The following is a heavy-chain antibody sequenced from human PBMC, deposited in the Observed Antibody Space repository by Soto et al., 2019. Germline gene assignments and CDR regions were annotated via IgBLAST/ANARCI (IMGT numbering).Heavy chain of an antibody. V-gene: IGHV1-18*01. Sequence: QVQLVQSGAEVKKPGASVKVSCKASGYTFTSYGISWVRQAPEQGLEWMGWISAYNGNTNYAQKLQGRVTMTTDTSTSTAYMELRSLRSDDTAVYYCARSDCSGGSCHYYYYYYGMDVWGQGTTVTVSS. CDR1: GYTFTSYG. D-gene: IGHD2-15*01. CDR2: ISAYNGNT. J-gene: IGHJ6*02. CDR3: ARSDCSGGSCHYYYYYYGMDV.